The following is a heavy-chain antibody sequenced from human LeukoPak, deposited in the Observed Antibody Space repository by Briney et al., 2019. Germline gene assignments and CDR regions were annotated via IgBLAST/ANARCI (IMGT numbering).Heavy chain of an antibody. CDR3: ARGRGKVGATKLGYYYYYMDV. CDR2: IIPIFGTA. CDR1: GGTFSSYA. Sequence: SVKVSCKACGGTFSSYAISWVRQAPGQGLEWMGGIIPIFGTANYAQRFQGRVTITTDESTSTAYMELSSLRSEDTAVYYCARGRGKVGATKLGYYYYYMDVWGKGTTVTVSS. D-gene: IGHD1-26*01. J-gene: IGHJ6*03. V-gene: IGHV1-69*05.